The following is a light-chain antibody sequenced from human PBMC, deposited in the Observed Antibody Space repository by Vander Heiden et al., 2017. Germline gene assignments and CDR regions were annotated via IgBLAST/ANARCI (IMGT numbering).Light chain of an antibody. V-gene: IGKV1-5*01. CDR3: QQDYSSSPYT. J-gene: IGKJ2*01. CDR2: DAS. Sequence: DIQMTQSPSTLSASVGDRVTISCRASQSISSWLAWYQQKPGKAPKLLIYDASSLERGVPSRFSGSGSGTEVTLTISSRQPDDFATYYCQQDYSSSPYTFGQGTKLEIK. CDR1: QSISSW.